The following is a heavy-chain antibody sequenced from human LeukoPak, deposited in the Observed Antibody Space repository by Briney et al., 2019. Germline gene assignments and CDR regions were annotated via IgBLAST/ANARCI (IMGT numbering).Heavy chain of an antibody. J-gene: IGHJ5*02. V-gene: IGHV1-2*02. CDR3: AREGVATENWFDP. CDR2: INPNSGGT. Sequence: ASVKVSCKASGYIFTDYYMHWVRQAPGQGLEWMGWINPNSGGTNYAQKFQGRVTMTRDTSISTAYMELSRLRSDDTAVYYCAREGVATENWFDPWGQGTLVTVSS. D-gene: IGHD5-12*01. CDR1: GYIFTDYY.